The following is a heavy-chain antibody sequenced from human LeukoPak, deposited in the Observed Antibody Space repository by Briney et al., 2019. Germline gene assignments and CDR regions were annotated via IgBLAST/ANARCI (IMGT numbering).Heavy chain of an antibody. CDR3: ARRRKYYYGSGSYVDP. V-gene: IGHV1-8*01. J-gene: IGHJ5*02. D-gene: IGHD3-10*01. CDR1: GYTFTSYD. Sequence: GASVKVSCKASGYTFTSYDISWVRQATGQGLEWMGWMNPNSGNTGYAQKFQGRVTMTRNTSISTAYMELSSLRSEDTAVYYCARRRKYYYGSGSYVDPWGQGTLVTVSS. CDR2: MNPNSGNT.